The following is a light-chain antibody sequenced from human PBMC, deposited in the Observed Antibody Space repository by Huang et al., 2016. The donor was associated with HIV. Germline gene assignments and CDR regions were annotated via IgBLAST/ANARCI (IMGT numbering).Light chain of an antibody. Sequence: DIQMTQSPSSLSASVGDRVTITCRASQSISTYLNWYQQKPGKAPKLLIHVASTLQSGVPSRFSGSGSGTNFTLTISSLQPEDFATYYCQQSDSTPLTFGGGTKVENK. CDR3: QQSDSTPLT. J-gene: IGKJ4*01. CDR2: VAS. CDR1: QSISTY. V-gene: IGKV1-39*01.